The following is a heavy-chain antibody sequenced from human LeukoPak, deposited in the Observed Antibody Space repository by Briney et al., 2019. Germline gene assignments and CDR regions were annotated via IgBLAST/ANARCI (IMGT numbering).Heavy chain of an antibody. CDR2: ISASGGST. D-gene: IGHD1-26*01. CDR3: AKGGKWDVTPFDY. CDR1: GFTFSSSA. Sequence: GGSLRLSCAASGFTFSSSAMSWVRQVPGKGLEWVSGISASGGSTYYADSVRGRFTISRDNSKNTLYVQMNSLRDEDTAVYYCAKGGKWDVTPFDYWGQGTLVTVSS. V-gene: IGHV3-23*01. J-gene: IGHJ4*02.